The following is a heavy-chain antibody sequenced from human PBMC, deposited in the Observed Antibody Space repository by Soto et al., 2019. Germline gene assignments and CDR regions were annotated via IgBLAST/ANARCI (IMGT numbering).Heavy chain of an antibody. CDR1: GGSISSGGYS. Sequence: PSETLSLTCAVSGGSISSGGYSWSWIRQPPGKGLEWIGYIYHSGSTYYNPSLKSRVTISVDRSKNQFSLKLSSVTAADTAVYYFARGGEIGDYYDSSGYYNWFDPWGQGTLVTVSS. CDR2: IYHSGST. J-gene: IGHJ5*02. CDR3: ARGGEIGDYYDSSGYYNWFDP. D-gene: IGHD3-22*01. V-gene: IGHV4-30-2*01.